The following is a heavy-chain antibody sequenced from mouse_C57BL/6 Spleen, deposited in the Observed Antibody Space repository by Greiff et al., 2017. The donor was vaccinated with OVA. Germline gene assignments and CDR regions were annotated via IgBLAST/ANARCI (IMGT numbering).Heavy chain of an antibody. CDR2: INPSNGGT. Sequence: QVQLKQPGTELVKPGASVKLSCKASGYTFTSYWMHWVKQRPGQGLEWIGNINPSNGGTNYNEKFKSKATLTVDKSSSTAYMQLSSLTSEDSAVYYCARSEDSNYVSAWFAYWGQGTLVTVSA. J-gene: IGHJ3*01. CDR3: ARSEDSNYVSAWFAY. CDR1: GYTFTSYW. D-gene: IGHD2-5*01. V-gene: IGHV1-53*01.